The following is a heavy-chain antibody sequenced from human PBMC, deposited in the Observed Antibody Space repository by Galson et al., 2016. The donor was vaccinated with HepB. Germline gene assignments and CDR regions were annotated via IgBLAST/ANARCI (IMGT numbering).Heavy chain of an antibody. CDR1: GFTFRSYV. CDR3: ARDPIAGALDYFDY. Sequence: SLRLSCAASGFTFRSYVTHWVRHPPGKGLEWVAVTSSDERVKFYADSVRGRFTISRDNSKNTLYLQMDRLTTDDTAVYYCARDPIAGALDYFDYWGQGTLVTVSS. CDR2: TSSDERVK. J-gene: IGHJ4*02. D-gene: IGHD1-26*01. V-gene: IGHV3-30*04.